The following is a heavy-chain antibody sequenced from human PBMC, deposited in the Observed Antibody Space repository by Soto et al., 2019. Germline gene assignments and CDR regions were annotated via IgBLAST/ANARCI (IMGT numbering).Heavy chain of an antibody. D-gene: IGHD3-22*01. Sequence: LKISCRTSGYKFTSSWIAWVRQMPGKGLEWMGIIFPSDSDTRYSPSFQGQVTISADRSTSTVFLQWASLKASDTAVYFCARKDKSGYFNWFDPWGQGTLVTVSS. J-gene: IGHJ5*02. CDR1: GYKFTSSW. V-gene: IGHV5-51*01. CDR3: ARKDKSGYFNWFDP. CDR2: IFPSDSDT.